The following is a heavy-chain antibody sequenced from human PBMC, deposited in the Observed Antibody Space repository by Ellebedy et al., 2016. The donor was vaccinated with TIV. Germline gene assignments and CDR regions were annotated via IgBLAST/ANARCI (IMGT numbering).Heavy chain of an antibody. CDR1: GFTFSGYW. CDR2: IQQDGSDK. J-gene: IGHJ4*02. CDR3: AKDNYVGYDWLGGNSFDS. Sequence: GGSLRLXCAASGFTFSGYWMSWVRQAPGKGLEWVANIQQDGSDKYYVDSVKGRFTISGDNARNSLYLQMNSLRAEDTAMYYCAKDNYVGYDWLGGNSFDSWGQGTLVTVSS. D-gene: IGHD5-12*01. V-gene: IGHV3-7*03.